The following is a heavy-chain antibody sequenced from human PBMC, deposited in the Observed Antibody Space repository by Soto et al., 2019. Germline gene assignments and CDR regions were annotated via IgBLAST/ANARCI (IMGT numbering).Heavy chain of an antibody. D-gene: IGHD2-15*01. Sequence: QVQLVESGGGLVKAGGSLRLSCAASGFTFSDYYMSWIRQAPGKGLEWVSYISSSDTTIYYADSVKGRFTISRDNAKNSLYLQMNSLRAEDTAVYYCASVLVVVAASNYYMDVWGKGTTVTVSS. CDR2: ISSSDTTI. J-gene: IGHJ6*03. V-gene: IGHV3-11*01. CDR3: ASVLVVVAASNYYMDV. CDR1: GFTFSDYY.